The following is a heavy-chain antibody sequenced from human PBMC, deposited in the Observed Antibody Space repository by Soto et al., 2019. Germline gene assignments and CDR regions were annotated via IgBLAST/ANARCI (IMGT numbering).Heavy chain of an antibody. V-gene: IGHV4-59*08. CDR2: IYYSGST. Sequence: SETLSLTCIVSGGSISSYYWSWIRQPPGKGLEWIGYIYYSGSTNYNPSLKSRVTISVDTSKNQFSLKLSSVTAADTAVYYCARRGSTIGAWFDPWGQGTLVTVS. J-gene: IGHJ5*02. CDR1: GGSISSYY. D-gene: IGHD2-8*01. CDR3: ARRGSTIGAWFDP.